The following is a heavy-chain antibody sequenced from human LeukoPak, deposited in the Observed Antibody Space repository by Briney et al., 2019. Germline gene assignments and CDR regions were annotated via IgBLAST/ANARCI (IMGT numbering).Heavy chain of an antibody. CDR2: IYYSGST. CDR3: ARASIAAAGTGPWGGNYYYVDV. V-gene: IGHV4-59*12. Sequence: SETLSLTCTVSGGSISSYYWSWIRQPPGKGLEWIGYIYYSGSTNYNPSLKSRVTISVDTSKNQFSLKLSSVTAADTAVYYCARASIAAAGTGPWGGNYYYVDVWGKGTTVTISS. D-gene: IGHD6-13*01. J-gene: IGHJ6*03. CDR1: GGSISSYY.